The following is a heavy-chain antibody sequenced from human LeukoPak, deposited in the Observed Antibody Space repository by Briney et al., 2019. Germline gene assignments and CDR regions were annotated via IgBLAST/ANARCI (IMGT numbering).Heavy chain of an antibody. CDR3: ARDGDFRSHKH. Sequence: GGSLRLSCAASGFTFSNYLMTWVRQAPGKGLEWVANIKQDGSDKYYLDSVKGRFTISRDNAKNSLYLQMNSLRVEDTAVYYCARDGDFRSHKHWGQGTLVTVSS. CDR2: IKQDGSDK. J-gene: IGHJ1*01. V-gene: IGHV3-7*05. CDR1: GFTFSNYL. D-gene: IGHD7-27*01.